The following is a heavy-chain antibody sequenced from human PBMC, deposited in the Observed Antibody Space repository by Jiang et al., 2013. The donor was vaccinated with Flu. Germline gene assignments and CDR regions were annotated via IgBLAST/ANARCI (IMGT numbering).Heavy chain of an antibody. D-gene: IGHD3-16*01. CDR1: GASISSGSYY. J-gene: IGHJ4*02. CDR2: IYYSGST. V-gene: IGHV4-39*01. Sequence: GLVKPSETLSLTCTVSGASISSGSYYWGWIRQPPGKGLEWIGSIYYSGSTYYNPSLKSRVTISVDTSKNQLSLKLSSVTAADTALYYCARNTYDYIWGSHGYWGQGTLVTVSS. CDR3: ARNTYDYIWGSHGY.